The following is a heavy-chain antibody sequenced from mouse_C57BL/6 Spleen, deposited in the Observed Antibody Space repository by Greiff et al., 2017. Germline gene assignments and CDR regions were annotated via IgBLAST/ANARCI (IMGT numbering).Heavy chain of an antibody. Sequence: VQLKESGGGLVKPGGSLKLSCAASGFTFSSYAMSWVRQTPEKRLEWVATISDGGSYTYYPDNVKGRFTISRDNAKNNLYLQMSHLKSEDTAMYYCARDPNWDRIFDYWGQGTTLTVSS. CDR3: ARDPNWDRIFDY. V-gene: IGHV5-4*01. CDR1: GFTFSSYA. J-gene: IGHJ2*01. CDR2: ISDGGSYT. D-gene: IGHD4-1*01.